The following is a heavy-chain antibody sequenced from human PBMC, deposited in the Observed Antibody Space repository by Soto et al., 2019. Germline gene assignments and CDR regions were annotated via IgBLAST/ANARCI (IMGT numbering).Heavy chain of an antibody. V-gene: IGHV4-39*01. CDR1: GGSISSSNFY. D-gene: IGHD6-6*01. CDR3: ARHRTLYSTSSYLGHYYGMDV. CDR2: IYYSGSA. Sequence: QLQLQESGPGLVKTSETLSLSCTVSGGSISSSNFYWGWIRQPPGKGLEWIGSIYYSGSAYYNPSLKSRVTMSVDTSKFQFSLRLSSATAADTAVYYCARHRTLYSTSSYLGHYYGMDVWGQGTTVTVSS. J-gene: IGHJ6*02.